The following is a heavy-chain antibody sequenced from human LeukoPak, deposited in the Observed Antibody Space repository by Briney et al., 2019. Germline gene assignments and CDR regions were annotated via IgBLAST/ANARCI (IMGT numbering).Heavy chain of an antibody. D-gene: IGHD3-9*01. V-gene: IGHV3-30*02. CDR3: ASKGSILTGYHHYYFDY. J-gene: IGHJ4*02. CDR1: GFTFSSNG. Sequence: GGSLRLSCVASGFTFSSNGMHWVRQAPGKGLEWVTFIQYDGSKKYYADSVKGRFTISRDNAKNSLYLQMNSLRAEDTAVYYCASKGSILTGYHHYYFDYWGQGTLVTVSS. CDR2: IQYDGSKK.